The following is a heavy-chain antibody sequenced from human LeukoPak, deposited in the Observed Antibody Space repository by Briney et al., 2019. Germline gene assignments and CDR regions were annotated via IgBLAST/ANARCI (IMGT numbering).Heavy chain of an antibody. CDR3: AKGSTIVVVPAAADY. V-gene: IGHV3-23*01. J-gene: IGHJ4*02. Sequence: QAGGSLRLSCAASRFTFSSYAMSWVRQAPGKGLEWVSAISGSGGSTYYADSVKGRFTISRDNSKNTLYLQMNSLRAEDTAVYYCAKGSTIVVVPAAADYWGQGTLVTVSS. CDR1: RFTFSSYA. CDR2: ISGSGGST. D-gene: IGHD2-2*01.